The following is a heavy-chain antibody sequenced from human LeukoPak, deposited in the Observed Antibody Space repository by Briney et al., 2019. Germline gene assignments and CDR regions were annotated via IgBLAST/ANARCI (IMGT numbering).Heavy chain of an antibody. CDR1: GITFSRFW. CDR3: ATARNFRFEY. J-gene: IGHJ4*02. V-gene: IGHV3-7*03. D-gene: IGHD1-7*01. CDR2: INQDGSEK. Sequence: PGGSLRLSCAASGITFSRFWMSWVRQAPGKGLQWVANINQDGSEKHYVDSVKGRFTISRDNAENSLYLQMNNLRTEDTALYFCATARNFRFEYWGQGSLVIVSA.